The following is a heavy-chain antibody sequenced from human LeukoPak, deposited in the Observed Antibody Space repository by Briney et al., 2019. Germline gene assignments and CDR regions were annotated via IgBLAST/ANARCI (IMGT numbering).Heavy chain of an antibody. V-gene: IGHV1-24*01. D-gene: IGHD2-2*01. CDR1: GYTLTELS. CDR3: ETFGARTPKVSVIVPVTMTLGY. Sequence: ASVKVSCKVSGYTLTELSIHWVRQAPGKGLEWMGGFDPEHGETVYAQNFQGRVIMTEDTFTDTAYMELSSLRSEDTAVYYCETFGARTPKVSVIVPVTMTLGYWGQGTLVTVSS. CDR2: FDPEHGET. J-gene: IGHJ4*02.